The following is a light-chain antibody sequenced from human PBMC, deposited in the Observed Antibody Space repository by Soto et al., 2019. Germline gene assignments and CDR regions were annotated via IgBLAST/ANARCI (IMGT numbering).Light chain of an antibody. CDR2: SNN. CDR3: AAWDDSLNGPV. V-gene: IGLV1-44*01. J-gene: IGLJ3*02. CDR1: SSNIGSNT. Sequence: QSVLTQPPSASGTPGQRVTISCSGSSSNIGSNTVNWYQQLPGTAPKLLIYSNNQRPSGVPDRFSGSKSGTSASLAISGLQSEDEADYYCAAWDDSLNGPVFGGGTTLPVL.